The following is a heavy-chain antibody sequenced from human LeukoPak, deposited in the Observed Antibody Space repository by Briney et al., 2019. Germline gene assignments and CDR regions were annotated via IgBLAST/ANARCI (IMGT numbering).Heavy chain of an antibody. D-gene: IGHD3-9*01. CDR1: GFTFSSYE. CDR3: AKYYDILTGYYYDY. CDR2: ISSSGSTI. J-gene: IGHJ4*02. Sequence: GGSLRLSCAASGFTFSSYEMNWVRQAPGKGLEWVSYISSSGSTIYYADSVKGRFTISRDNAKNSLYLQMNSLRAEDTAVYYCAKYYDILTGYYYDYWGQGTLVTVSS. V-gene: IGHV3-48*03.